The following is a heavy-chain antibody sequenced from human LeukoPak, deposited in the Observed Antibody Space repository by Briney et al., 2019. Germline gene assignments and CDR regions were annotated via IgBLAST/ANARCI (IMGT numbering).Heavy chain of an antibody. CDR2: IYHSGST. CDR3: AACIAARLGSWFDP. Sequence: PSQTLCLTCTVSGGSISSGGYYWSRIRQPPGKGLEWIGYIYHSGSTYYNPSLKSRVTISVDRSKNQFSLKLSSVTAADTAVYYCAACIAARLGSWFDPWGQGTLVTVSS. D-gene: IGHD6-6*01. CDR1: GGSISSGGYY. V-gene: IGHV4-30-2*01. J-gene: IGHJ5*02.